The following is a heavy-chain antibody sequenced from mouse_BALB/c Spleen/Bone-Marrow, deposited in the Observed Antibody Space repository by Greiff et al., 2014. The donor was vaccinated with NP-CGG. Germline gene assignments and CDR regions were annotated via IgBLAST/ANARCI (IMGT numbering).Heavy chain of an antibody. CDR2: IDPANGNT. CDR1: GFNIKDTY. D-gene: IGHD1-3*01. V-gene: IGHV14-3*02. CDR3: AGYCESGGEFAY. J-gene: IGHJ3*01. Sequence: VQLQQSGAELVKPGASVKLSCTASGFNIKDTYMHWVRQRPEQGLEWIGRIDPANGNTKYDPKFQGKATITADTSSNTAYLQLSSLTSKDTAVDYYAGYCESGGEFAYWGQGTLVTVSA.